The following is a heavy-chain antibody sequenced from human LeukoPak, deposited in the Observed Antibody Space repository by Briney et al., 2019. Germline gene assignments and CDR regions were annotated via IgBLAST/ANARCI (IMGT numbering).Heavy chain of an antibody. CDR3: ATGWDQQWLVNFDY. V-gene: IGHV1-24*01. Sequence: ASVKVSCKVSGYTLTELSMHWVRQAPGKGLEWMGGFDPEDGETIYAQKFQGRVTMTEDTSTDTAYMELSSLRSEDTAVYYCATGWDQQWLVNFDYWGQGTLVTVSS. CDR1: GYTLTELS. D-gene: IGHD6-19*01. J-gene: IGHJ4*02. CDR2: FDPEDGET.